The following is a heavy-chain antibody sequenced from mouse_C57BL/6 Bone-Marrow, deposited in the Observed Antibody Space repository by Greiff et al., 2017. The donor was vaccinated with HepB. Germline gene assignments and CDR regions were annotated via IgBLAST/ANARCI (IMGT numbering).Heavy chain of an antibody. CDR2: IYPGSGST. Sequence: QVQLQQPGAELVKPGASVKMSCKASGYTFTSYWITWVKQRPGQGLEWIGDIYPGSGSTNYNEKFKSKATLTVDTSSSTAYMQLSSLTSEDSAVYYCASLYYDYDNWYFDVWGTGTTVTVSS. CDR3: ASLYYDYDNWYFDV. V-gene: IGHV1-55*01. J-gene: IGHJ1*03. D-gene: IGHD2-4*01. CDR1: GYTFTSYW.